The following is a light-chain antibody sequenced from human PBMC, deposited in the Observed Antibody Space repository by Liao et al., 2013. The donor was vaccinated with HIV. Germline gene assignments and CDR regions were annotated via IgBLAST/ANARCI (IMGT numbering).Light chain of an antibody. V-gene: IGLV3-25*03. CDR1: ALPKQY. CDR2: KDS. J-gene: IGLJ3*02. Sequence: ELTQPPSVSVSPGQTARITCSGDALPKQYAYWYQQKPGQAPVLVIYKDSERPSGIPERFSGSSSGTTVTLTISGVQAEDEADYYCQSADNSPRVFGGGTKLTVL. CDR3: QSADNSPRV.